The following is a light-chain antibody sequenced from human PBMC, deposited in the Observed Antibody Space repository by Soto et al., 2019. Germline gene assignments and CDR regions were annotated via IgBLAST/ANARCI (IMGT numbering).Light chain of an antibody. CDR3: SSYTSSSTWV. J-gene: IGLJ3*02. CDR2: DVS. CDR1: SSDVGGYNY. V-gene: IGLV2-14*01. Sequence: QSVLTHPASVSGSPGQSITISCTGTSSDVGGYNYVSWYQQHPGKAPKLMIYDVSNRPSGVSNRFSGSKSGNTASLTISGLQAEDEADYYCSSYTSSSTWVFGGGTQLTLL.